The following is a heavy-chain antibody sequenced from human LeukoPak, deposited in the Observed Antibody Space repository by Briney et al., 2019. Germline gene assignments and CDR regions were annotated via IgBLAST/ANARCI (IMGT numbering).Heavy chain of an antibody. CDR3: ASPRYDGYNYY. J-gene: IGHJ4*02. CDR1: GGSFSSSSYY. CDR2: IHYSGST. V-gene: IGHV4-39*01. Sequence: SETLSLTCTVSGGSFSSSSYYWGWIRQAPGKGLEWIGNIHYSGSTYYNPSLKSRVTISADTSKNQFSLKLSSVTAADTAVYYCASPRYDGYNYYWGQGTLVTVSS. D-gene: IGHD5-24*01.